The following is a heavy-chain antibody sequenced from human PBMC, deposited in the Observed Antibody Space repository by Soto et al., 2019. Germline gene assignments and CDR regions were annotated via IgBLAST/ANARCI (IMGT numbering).Heavy chain of an antibody. Sequence: GASVKVSCKASGGTFSSYAISWVRQAPGQGLEWMGGIIPIFGTANYAQKFQGRGTITADESTSTAYTELSSLGSEDTAVYYCARVGCSSTTCYDWFDPWGQGTLVTVSS. D-gene: IGHD2-2*01. CDR3: ARVGCSSTTCYDWFDP. V-gene: IGHV1-69*13. CDR2: IIPIFGTA. CDR1: GGTFSSYA. J-gene: IGHJ5*02.